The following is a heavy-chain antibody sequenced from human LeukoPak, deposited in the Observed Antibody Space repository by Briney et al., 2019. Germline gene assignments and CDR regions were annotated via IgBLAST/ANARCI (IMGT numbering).Heavy chain of an antibody. D-gene: IGHD6-19*01. CDR3: ARGGKIAVAGTRSPQYFQH. CDR1: GFTFASLG. V-gene: IGHV3-74*01. Sequence: GGSLRLSCTTSGFTFASLGMHWVRQAPGKGLVWVSRLNADGNSITYADSVRGRFTISRDNAKNTVHLQMNSLRAEDTAVYYCARGGKIAVAGTRSPQYFQHWGQGTLVTVSS. CDR2: LNADGNSI. J-gene: IGHJ1*01.